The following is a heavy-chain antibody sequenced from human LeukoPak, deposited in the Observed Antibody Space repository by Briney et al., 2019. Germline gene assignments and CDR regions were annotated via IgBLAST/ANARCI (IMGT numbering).Heavy chain of an antibody. V-gene: IGHV3-23*01. CDR2: ISGSGEKT. D-gene: IGHD3/OR15-3a*01. CDR3: AKDPALSDFWTGTPHWFDP. CDR1: GFTFSNYG. Sequence: PGGSLRLSCAASGFTFSNYGMSWVRQARGKGLEWVSSISGSGEKTYYEDSVKGRFTISRDNSKNTLYLQMNSLRGEDMALYYCAKDPALSDFWTGTPHWFDPWGQGTLVIVSS. J-gene: IGHJ5*02.